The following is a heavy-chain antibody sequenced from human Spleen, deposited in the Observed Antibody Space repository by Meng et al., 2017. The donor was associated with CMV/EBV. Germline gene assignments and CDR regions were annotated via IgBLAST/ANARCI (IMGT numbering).Heavy chain of an antibody. CDR2: IYSGGSAR. CDR1: GFAFSRDA. CDR3: ARLGSLTYYYYGMDV. D-gene: IGHD1-26*01. J-gene: IGHJ6*02. V-gene: IGHV3-23*03. Sequence: GESLKISCAASGFAFSRDAMTWVRQAPGKGLEWVSVIYSGGSARHHADSVKGRFNISRDNSKNMVYLHMNSLRADDTARYYCARLGSLTYYYYGMDVCGQGTTVTVSS.